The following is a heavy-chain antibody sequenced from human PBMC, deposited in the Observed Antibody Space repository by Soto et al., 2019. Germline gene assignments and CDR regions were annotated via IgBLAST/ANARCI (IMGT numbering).Heavy chain of an antibody. CDR3: ASEFDGSGRYFDY. CDR1: GFIFSTYG. CDR2: IWSHGNAE. V-gene: IGHV3-33*01. D-gene: IGHD2-2*03. Sequence: AGGSLRLSCAASGFIFSTYGMNWVRQAPGKGLEWVALIWSHGNAERYADSVRGRFTISRDNSKNTLYLQMNSLRAEDTAVYYCASEFDGSGRYFDYWGQGTLVTVSS. J-gene: IGHJ4*02.